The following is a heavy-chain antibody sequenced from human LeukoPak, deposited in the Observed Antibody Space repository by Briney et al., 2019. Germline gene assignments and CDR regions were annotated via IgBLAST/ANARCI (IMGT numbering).Heavy chain of an antibody. CDR1: GGTFSSYA. J-gene: IGHJ4*02. Sequence: ASVKVSCKASGGTFSSYAISWVRQAPGQGLEWMGRIIPILGIANYAQKFQGRVTITADKSTSTAYMELSSLRSEDTAVYYCARDPWVVATTHFDYWGRGTLVTVSS. V-gene: IGHV1-69*04. D-gene: IGHD5-12*01. CDR2: IIPILGIA. CDR3: ARDPWVVATTHFDY.